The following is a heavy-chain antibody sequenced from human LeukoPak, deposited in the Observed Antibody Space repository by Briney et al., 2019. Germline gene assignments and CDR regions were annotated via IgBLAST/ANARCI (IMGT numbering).Heavy chain of an antibody. CDR1: GGSFSGYY. V-gene: IGHV4-34*01. Sequence: PSETLSLTCAVYGGSFSGYYWSWIRQPPGKGLEWIGEINHSGSTNYNPSLKSRVTISVDTSKNQFSLQLNSVTPEDTAVYYCAREGSSGIHFDYWGQGTLVTVSS. CDR2: INHSGST. J-gene: IGHJ4*02. CDR3: AREGSSGIHFDY. D-gene: IGHD6-19*01.